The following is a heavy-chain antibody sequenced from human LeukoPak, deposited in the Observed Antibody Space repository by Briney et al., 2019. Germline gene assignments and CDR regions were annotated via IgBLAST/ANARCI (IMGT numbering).Heavy chain of an antibody. CDR1: GYSLTGYY. CDR2: INPNNGGT. CDR3: ARSGLGSNWYFDL. Sequence: ASVKVSCKASGYSLTGYYLHWVRQAPGQGLEYIGWINPNNGGTNCSERFQGRVTMTRDTSISTAYMELSRLRSDDTAVYYCARSGLGSNWYFDLWGRGTLVTVSS. J-gene: IGHJ2*01. D-gene: IGHD3-10*01. V-gene: IGHV1-2*02.